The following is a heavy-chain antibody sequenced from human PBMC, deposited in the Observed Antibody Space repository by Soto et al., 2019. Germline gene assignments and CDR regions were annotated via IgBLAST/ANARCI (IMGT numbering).Heavy chain of an antibody. J-gene: IGHJ1*01. D-gene: IGHD2-15*01. CDR3: AREMDCSGGSCYLHFQH. CDR1: GYTFTSYY. V-gene: IGHV1-46*03. Sequence: ASVKVSCKASGYTFTSYYMHWVRQAPGQGLEWMGIINPSGGSTSYAQKFQGRVTMTRDTSTNTVYMELSSLRSEDTAVYYCAREMDCSGGSCYLHFQHWGQGTLVTVSS. CDR2: INPSGGST.